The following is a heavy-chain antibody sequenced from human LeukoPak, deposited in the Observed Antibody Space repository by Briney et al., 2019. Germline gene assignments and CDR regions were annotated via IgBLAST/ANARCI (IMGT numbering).Heavy chain of an antibody. V-gene: IGHV4-39*01. CDR3: ATQLWFGELRYFDY. J-gene: IGHJ4*02. CDR1: GGSISSSSYY. D-gene: IGHD3-10*01. CDR2: IYYSGST. Sequence: SETLSLTCTVSGGSISSSSYYWGWIRQPPGKGLGWVGSIYYSGSTYYNPSLKSRVTISVDTSKNQFSLKLSSVTAADTAVYYCATQLWFGELRYFDYWGQGNLVTVSS.